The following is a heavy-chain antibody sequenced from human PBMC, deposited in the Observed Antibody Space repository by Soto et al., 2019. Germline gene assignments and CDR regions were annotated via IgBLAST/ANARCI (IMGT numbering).Heavy chain of an antibody. J-gene: IGHJ4*02. V-gene: IGHV2-5*02. Sequence: QITLKESGPTLVKPTQTLTLTCTFSGFSLTTSGVGVSWIRQPPGKALEWLALIYWDDDNLYSPSLKSRLTITKDTSKNQVVLTMTNMDPVDTVTYYCARLSSTWYPYWGQGTLVTVSS. CDR3: ARLSSTWYPY. CDR2: IYWDDDN. D-gene: IGHD6-13*01. CDR1: GFSLTTSGVG.